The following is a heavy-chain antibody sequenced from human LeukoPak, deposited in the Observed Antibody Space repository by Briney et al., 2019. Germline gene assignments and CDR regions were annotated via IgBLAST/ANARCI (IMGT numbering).Heavy chain of an antibody. CDR2: ISDSGDST. J-gene: IGHJ3*02. V-gene: IGHV3-23*01. D-gene: IGHD6-19*01. CDR1: GFSFSSYG. CDR3: AKIQGWFNAAFHI. Sequence: GGSLRLSCAASGFSFSSYGMSWVRQAPGKGLEWVSGISDSGDSTYYADSVKGRFTISRDISKNTLFLQMNSLRAEDTAVYYCAKIQGWFNAAFHIGGQGAMVTVSS.